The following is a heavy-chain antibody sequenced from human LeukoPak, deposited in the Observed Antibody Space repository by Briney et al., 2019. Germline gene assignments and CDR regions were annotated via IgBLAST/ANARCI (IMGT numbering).Heavy chain of an antibody. CDR1: GGSISSSSYY. D-gene: IGHD3-3*01. CDR2: IYYSGST. J-gene: IGHJ4*02. CDR3: ARHGLRIFGVVSHFDY. V-gene: IGHV4-39*01. Sequence: SENLSPTCTVSGGSISSSSYYWGWIRQPPGKGLEWIGSIYYSGSTYYNPSLKSRVTISVDTSKNQFSLKLSSVTAADTAVYYCARHGLRIFGVVSHFDYWGQGTLVTVSS.